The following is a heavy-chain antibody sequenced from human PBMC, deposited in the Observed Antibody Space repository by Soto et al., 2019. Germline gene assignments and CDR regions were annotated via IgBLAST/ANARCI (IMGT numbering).Heavy chain of an antibody. CDR2: INPKSGGT. D-gene: IGHD2-8*01. Sequence: SASVKVSCKDSGYSFTDYHIHGVLQSPLQWLEWLGRINPKSGGTSTAQKFQGWVTMTTDTSISTASMELTRLTSDDTAIYYCARGDSTDCSNGVCSFFYNHDMDVWGQGTTVTVSS. V-gene: IGHV1-2*04. CDR3: ARGDSTDCSNGVCSFFYNHDMDV. J-gene: IGHJ6*02. CDR1: GYSFTDYH.